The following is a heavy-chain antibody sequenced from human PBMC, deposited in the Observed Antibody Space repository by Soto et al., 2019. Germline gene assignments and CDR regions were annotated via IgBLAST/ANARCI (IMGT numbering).Heavy chain of an antibody. CDR3: ARGPAGGGGKLTGDY. V-gene: IGHV3-74*01. J-gene: IGHJ4*02. CDR1: GFTFSSYW. Sequence: EVQLVESGGGLIQPGGSLRLSCAASGFTFSSYWMHWVRQAPGKGLVWVSRIDNDGSSTTYADSVKGRFTISRDNAKNTLDVQMNSLGAEDTAVYSWARGPAGGGGKLTGDYWGQGTLVTVSS. CDR2: IDNDGSST. D-gene: IGHD3-9*01.